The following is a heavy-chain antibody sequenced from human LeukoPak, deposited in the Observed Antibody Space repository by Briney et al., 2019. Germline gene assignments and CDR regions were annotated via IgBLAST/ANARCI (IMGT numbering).Heavy chain of an antibody. CDR1: GGSISSYY. CDR3: AREVRGSYYYYGMDV. Sequence: SETLSLTCTVSGGSISSYYWTWIRQPPGKGLEWIGDINHGGSTNYNPSLRSRLTISVDTSKNQFSLKLNSVTAADTAVYYCAREVRGSYYYYGMDVWGQGTTVTVSS. CDR2: INHGGST. V-gene: IGHV4-34*01. J-gene: IGHJ6*02. D-gene: IGHD3-10*01.